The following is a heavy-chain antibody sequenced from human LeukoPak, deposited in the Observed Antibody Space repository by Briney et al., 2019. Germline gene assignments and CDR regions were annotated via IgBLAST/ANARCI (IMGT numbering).Heavy chain of an antibody. Sequence: ADTLSLTCTVSGGYISSYYWNWIRQPAGKGLECLARIYSSGSTNYNPSLKSRVTMSVDTSKNQFSLKLSSATAAHTAVYYCATRYCSTTSCYGEDYYYYYMDVWGKGTTVTVSS. V-gene: IGHV4-4*07. CDR2: IYSSGST. J-gene: IGHJ6*03. CDR3: ATRYCSTTSCYGEDYYYYYMDV. D-gene: IGHD2-2*01. CDR1: GGYISSYY.